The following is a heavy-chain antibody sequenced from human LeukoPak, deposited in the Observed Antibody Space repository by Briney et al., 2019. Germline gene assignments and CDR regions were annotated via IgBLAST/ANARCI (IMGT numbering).Heavy chain of an antibody. CDR1: GGSISSGGYS. CDR2: IYYSGST. D-gene: IGHD3-22*01. Sequence: PSQTLSLTCAVSGGSISSGGYSWSWIRQPPGKGLEWIGYIYYSGSTYYNPSLKSRVTISVDTSKNQFSLKLSSVTAADTAVYYCARANSYDSSGHYYEFGYWGQGTLVTVSS. CDR3: ARANSYDSSGHYYEFGY. V-gene: IGHV4-30-4*07. J-gene: IGHJ4*02.